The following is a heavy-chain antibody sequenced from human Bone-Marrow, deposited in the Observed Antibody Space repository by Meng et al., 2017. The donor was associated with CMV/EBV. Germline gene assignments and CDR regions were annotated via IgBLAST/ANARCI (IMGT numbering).Heavy chain of an antibody. J-gene: IGHJ4*02. Sequence: SETLSLTCAVYGGSFSGYYWSWIRQPPGKGLEWIGEINHSGSTNYNPSLKSRVTISVDTSKNQFSLKLSSVTAADTAVYYCARAPIGTSERPFAYWGPGNLVTVSS. CDR2: INHSGST. V-gene: IGHV4-34*01. D-gene: IGHD1-26*01. CDR1: GGSFSGYY. CDR3: ARAPIGTSERPFAY.